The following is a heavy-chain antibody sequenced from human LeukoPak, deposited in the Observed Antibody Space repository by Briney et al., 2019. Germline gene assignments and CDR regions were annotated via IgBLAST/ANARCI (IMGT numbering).Heavy chain of an antibody. CDR3: AVVPAAINYYGMDV. Sequence: GESLKISCKGSGYSFTSYWISWVRQMPGKGLEWMGRIDPSDSYTNYSPSFQGHVTISADKSISTAYLQWSSLKASDTAMYYCAVVPAAINYYGMDVWGQGTTVIVSS. D-gene: IGHD2-2*02. CDR1: GYSFTSYW. J-gene: IGHJ6*02. V-gene: IGHV5-10-1*01. CDR2: IDPSDSYT.